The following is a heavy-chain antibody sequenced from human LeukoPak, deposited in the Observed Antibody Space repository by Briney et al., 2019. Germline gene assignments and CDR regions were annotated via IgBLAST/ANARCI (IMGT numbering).Heavy chain of an antibody. Sequence: PGGSLRLSCAASGFTFSTYAMSWVRQAPGKGLDWVSAIGGSGDSAYYADSVKGRFTISRDNSKNTLYLQMNSLRAEDTAVYYCARRFLGLNYFDYWGQGTRVTVSS. J-gene: IGHJ4*02. CDR2: IGGSGDSA. CDR3: ARRFLGLNYFDY. D-gene: IGHD3-3*01. V-gene: IGHV3-23*01. CDR1: GFTFSTYA.